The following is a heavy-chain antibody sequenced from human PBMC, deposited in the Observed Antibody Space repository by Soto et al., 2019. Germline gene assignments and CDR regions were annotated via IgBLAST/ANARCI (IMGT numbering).Heavy chain of an antibody. Sequence: EVQVLESGGGLAQPGGSLRLSCAASGFTFSNYGMTWVRQAPGKGLEWVSSISGTGGSTNYADSVKGRFTISRDNSRSTLYLQMNSLRAEDTAVYYCAKDGCSRNICYMDYYYGMDVWGQGTTVTVSS. V-gene: IGHV3-23*01. D-gene: IGHD2-2*02. J-gene: IGHJ6*02. CDR3: AKDGCSRNICYMDYYYGMDV. CDR2: ISGTGGST. CDR1: GFTFSNYG.